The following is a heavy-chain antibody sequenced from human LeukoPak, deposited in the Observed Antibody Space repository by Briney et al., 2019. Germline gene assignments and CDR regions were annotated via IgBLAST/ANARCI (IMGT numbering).Heavy chain of an antibody. V-gene: IGHV3-43*02. CDR3: AKGLYDSSGYLP. D-gene: IGHD3-22*01. CDR2: ISGDGGST. Sequence: GGSLRLSCAASGFTFDDYAMHWVRQAPGNGLEWVSLISGDGGSTYYADSVKGRFTISRDNSKNSLYLQMNGLRTEDTALYYCAKGLYDSSGYLPWGQGTLVTVSS. CDR1: GFTFDDYA. J-gene: IGHJ5*02.